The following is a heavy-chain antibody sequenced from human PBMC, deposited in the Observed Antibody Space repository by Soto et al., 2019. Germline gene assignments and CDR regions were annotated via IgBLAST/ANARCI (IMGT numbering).Heavy chain of an antibody. CDR2: INHSGST. J-gene: IGHJ4*02. Sequence: PSETLSLTCAVYGGSFSGHYWSWIRQPPGKGLEWIGEINHSGSTNYNPSLKSRVTISVDTSKNQFSLKLSSVTAADTAVYYCARAKPITMVRGVRPFDYWGQGTLVTVSS. V-gene: IGHV4-34*01. CDR1: GGSFSGHY. D-gene: IGHD3-10*01. CDR3: ARAKPITMVRGVRPFDY.